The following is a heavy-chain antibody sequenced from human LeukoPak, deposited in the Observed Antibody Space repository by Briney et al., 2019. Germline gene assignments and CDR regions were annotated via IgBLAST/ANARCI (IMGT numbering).Heavy chain of an antibody. Sequence: SETLSLTCTVSGGSISSGDYYWSWIRQPPGKGLEWIGYIYYSGTTYYNPSLKSRVTISVDTSKNQFSLKLTSVTAADTAVYYCARTNYYDSSGYYSLDYWGQGTLVTVSS. V-gene: IGHV4-30-4*01. D-gene: IGHD3-22*01. J-gene: IGHJ4*02. CDR3: ARTNYYDSSGYYSLDY. CDR2: IYYSGTT. CDR1: GGSISSGDYY.